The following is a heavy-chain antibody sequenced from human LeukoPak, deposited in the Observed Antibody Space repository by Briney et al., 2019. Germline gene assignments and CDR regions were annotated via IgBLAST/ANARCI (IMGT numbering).Heavy chain of an antibody. D-gene: IGHD6-13*01. Sequence: GGSLRLSCAASGFTFSTYLMTWVRQAPGKGLEWVANIKQDGRENYYVDSVTGRFTISRDNTKNSLYLQMNSLRAEDTAVYYCASERPSSSWYDYWGQGTLVTVSS. J-gene: IGHJ4*02. CDR2: IKQDGREN. CDR3: ASERPSSSWYDY. CDR1: GFTFSTYL. V-gene: IGHV3-7*01.